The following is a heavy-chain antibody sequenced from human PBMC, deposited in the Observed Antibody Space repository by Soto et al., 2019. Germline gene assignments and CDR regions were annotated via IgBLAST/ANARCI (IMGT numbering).Heavy chain of an antibody. Sequence: SSETLSLTYRVSDDSISSGNKYWSWIRQPPGKGLEWIGYIFSSGTTYYNPSLKSRLTMSLDASQNQFSLKLNSLTDADTAVYFCARVPSPFDYYYAMDVWGQGTTVPVSS. CDR1: DDSISSGNKY. CDR2: IFSSGTT. V-gene: IGHV4-30-4*01. CDR3: ARVPSPFDYYYAMDV. J-gene: IGHJ6*02. D-gene: IGHD3-16*01.